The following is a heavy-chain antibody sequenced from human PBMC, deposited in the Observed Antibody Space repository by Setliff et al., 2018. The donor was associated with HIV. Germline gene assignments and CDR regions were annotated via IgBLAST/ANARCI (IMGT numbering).Heavy chain of an antibody. CDR2: IYTKGST. CDR3: ARAGFNDFWSGPREYSFFDL. J-gene: IGHJ5*02. V-gene: IGHV4-61*09. Sequence: KTSETLSLTCTVSGGSISSGSYYWNWIRQPAGKGLEWIGHIYTKGSTNYNPSLKSRVAISIDTSKNHFSLNLTSVTAADTAVYYCARAGFNDFWSGPREYSFFDLWGQGTLVTVSS. CDR1: GGSISSGSYY. D-gene: IGHD3-3*01.